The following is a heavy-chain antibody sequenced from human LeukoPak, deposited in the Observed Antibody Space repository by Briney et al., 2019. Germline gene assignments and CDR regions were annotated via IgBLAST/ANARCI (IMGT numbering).Heavy chain of an antibody. CDR2: MNPNSGNT. V-gene: IGHV1-8*03. D-gene: IGHD6-13*01. CDR1: GGTFSSYA. Sequence: ASVKVSCKASGGTFSSYAISWVRQAPGQGLEWMGWMNPNSGNTGYAQKFQGRVTITRNTSISTAYMELSSLRSEDTAVYYCARVSGYSSSSTWGQGTLVTVSS. J-gene: IGHJ5*02. CDR3: ARVSGYSSSST.